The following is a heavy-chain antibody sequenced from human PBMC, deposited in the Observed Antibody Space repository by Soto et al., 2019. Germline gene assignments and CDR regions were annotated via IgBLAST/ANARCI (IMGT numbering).Heavy chain of an antibody. J-gene: IGHJ4*02. V-gene: IGHV1-69*13. CDR1: GGTFSSYA. CDR2: IIPIFGTA. D-gene: IGHD3-22*01. Sequence: GASVKLSCKASGGTFSSYAISWVRQAPGQGLEWMGGIIPIFGTANYAQKFQGRVTITADESTSTAYMELSSLRSEDTAVYYCAVTMIVVVIHLNWGQGTLVTVSS. CDR3: AVTMIVVVIHLN.